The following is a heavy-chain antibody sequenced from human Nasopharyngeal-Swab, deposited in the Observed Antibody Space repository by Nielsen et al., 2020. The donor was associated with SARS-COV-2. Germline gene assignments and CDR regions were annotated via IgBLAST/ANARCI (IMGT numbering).Heavy chain of an antibody. CDR2: IKQDGSEK. J-gene: IGHJ3*02. V-gene: IGHV3-7*01. CDR3: AREAPIGYCSSTSCYTGNAFDI. Sequence: GESLKISCAASGFTFRSYWMSWVLQAPGKGLEWVANIKQDGSEKYYVDSVKGRFTISRDNAKNSLYLQMNSLRAEDTAVYYCAREAPIGYCSSTSCYTGNAFDIWGQGTMVTVSS. CDR1: GFTFRSYW. D-gene: IGHD2-2*02.